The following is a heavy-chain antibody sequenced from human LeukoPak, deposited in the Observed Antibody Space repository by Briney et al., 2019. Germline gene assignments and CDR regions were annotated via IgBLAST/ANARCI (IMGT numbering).Heavy chain of an antibody. Sequence: GGSLRLSCAASGFTFSSYALHWVRQAPGKGLEWVAVISYDGSNKYYADSVKGRFTISRDNSKNTLYLRMNSLRAEDTAVYYCARGGRSSWFDYWGQGTLVTVSS. V-gene: IGHV3-30-3*01. CDR3: ARGGRSSWFDY. CDR2: ISYDGSNK. D-gene: IGHD6-13*01. CDR1: GFTFSSYA. J-gene: IGHJ4*02.